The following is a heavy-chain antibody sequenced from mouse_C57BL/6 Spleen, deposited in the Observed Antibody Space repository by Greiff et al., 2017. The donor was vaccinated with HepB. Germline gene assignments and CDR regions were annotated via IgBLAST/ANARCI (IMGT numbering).Heavy chain of an antibody. V-gene: IGHV1-82*01. D-gene: IGHD1-1*01. CDR2: IYPGDGDT. CDR1: GYAFSSSW. CDR3: ARLFITTVVDYYFDY. Sequence: VKLVESGPELVKPGASVKISCKASGYAFSSSWMNWVKQRPGKGLEWIGRIYPGDGDTNYNGKFKGKATLTADKSSSTAYMQLSSLTSEDSAVYFCARLFITTVVDYYFDYWGQGTTLTVSS. J-gene: IGHJ2*01.